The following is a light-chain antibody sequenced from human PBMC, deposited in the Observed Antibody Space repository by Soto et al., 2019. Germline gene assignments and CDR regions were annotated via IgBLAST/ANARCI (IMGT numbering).Light chain of an antibody. V-gene: IGLV3-21*02. J-gene: IGLJ3*02. CDR3: QVWDSSADHTV. CDR1: NIGSKS. Sequence: SYELTQPPSVSVAPGQTATITCGGNNIGSKSVHWYQQRPGQAPVLVVYDDSDRPSGIPERFSGSNSGNTATLTISGVEDGDEADYYCQVWDSSADHTVFGGGTQLTVL. CDR2: DDS.